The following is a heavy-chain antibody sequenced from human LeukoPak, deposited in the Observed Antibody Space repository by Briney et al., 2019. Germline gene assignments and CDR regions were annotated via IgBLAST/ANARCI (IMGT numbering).Heavy chain of an antibody. J-gene: IGHJ3*02. CDR3: ARHRAIKGGDAFDI. CDR2: IYYSGST. Sequence: SETLSLTCTVSVGSISTYYWSWIRQPPGKGLEWIGYIYYSGSTNYNPSLKSRVTISVDTSKNQFSLNLSSVTAADTAVYYCARHRAIKGGDAFDIWGQGTMVTVSS. V-gene: IGHV4-59*08. CDR1: VGSISTYY. D-gene: IGHD3-10*01.